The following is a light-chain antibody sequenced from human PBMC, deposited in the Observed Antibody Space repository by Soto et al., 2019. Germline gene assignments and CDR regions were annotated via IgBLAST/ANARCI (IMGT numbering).Light chain of an antibody. Sequence: QSVLTQPPSVSGAPGERVTISCTWTSSNIGAGYDVQWYQQLPGTAPKLLIYISTDRPSGVPDRFSGSKSGTSASLAITGLQSEDEADYYCQSYDSSLRVVFGGGTKLTVL. CDR1: SSNIGAGYD. CDR3: QSYDSSLRVV. J-gene: IGLJ2*01. V-gene: IGLV1-40*01. CDR2: IST.